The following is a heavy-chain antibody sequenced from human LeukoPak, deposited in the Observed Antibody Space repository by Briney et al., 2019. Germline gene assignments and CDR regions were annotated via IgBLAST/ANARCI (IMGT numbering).Heavy chain of an antibody. CDR1: GFTFRSYG. Sequence: GSLRLSCAASGFTFRSYGMIWVRQAPGKGLEWVSAISGSGGSTYYADSVKGRFTISRDNSKNTLYLQMNSLRAEDTAVYYCARALKYYNDSSNSTPLNYWGQGTLVTVSS. CDR3: ARALKYYNDSSNSTPLNY. D-gene: IGHD3-22*01. J-gene: IGHJ4*02. V-gene: IGHV3-23*01. CDR2: ISGSGGST.